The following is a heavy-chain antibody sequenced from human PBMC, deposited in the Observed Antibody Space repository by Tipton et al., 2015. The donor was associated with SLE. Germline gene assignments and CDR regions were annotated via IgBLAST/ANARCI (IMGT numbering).Heavy chain of an antibody. CDR2: ISYDGSNK. J-gene: IGHJ4*02. V-gene: IGHV3-30-3*01. CDR1: GFTFSSYA. D-gene: IGHD4-11*01. CDR3: ARFTTVTTSFDY. Sequence: RSLRLSCAASGFTFSSYAMHWVRQAPGKGLEWVAVISYDGSNKYYADSVKGRFTISRDNSKNTLYLQMNSLRAEDTAVYYCARFTTVTTSFDYWGQGTLVTVSS.